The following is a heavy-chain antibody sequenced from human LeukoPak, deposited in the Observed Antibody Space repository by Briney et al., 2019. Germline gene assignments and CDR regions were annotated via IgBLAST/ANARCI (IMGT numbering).Heavy chain of an antibody. D-gene: IGHD2-15*01. J-gene: IGHJ5*02. CDR2: IYYSGST. CDR3: AREGYCSDGSCYLYNWFDP. Sequence: KPSETLSLTCTVSGGSISSYYWSWIRQPPGKGLEWIAYIYYSGSTNYNPSLKSRVTISVDTSKNQFSLKLSSVTAADTAVYYCAREGYCSDGSCYLYNWFDPWGQGTLVTVSS. CDR1: GGSISSYY. V-gene: IGHV4-59*01.